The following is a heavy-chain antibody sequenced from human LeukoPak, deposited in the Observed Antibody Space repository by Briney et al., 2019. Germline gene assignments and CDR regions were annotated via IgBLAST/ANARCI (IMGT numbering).Heavy chain of an antibody. V-gene: IGHV4-61*02. J-gene: IGHJ5*02. CDR2: IYTSGST. D-gene: IGHD2-21*02. CDR3: ARLAYCGGDCYSVGFWFDP. CDR1: GGSISSGSYY. Sequence: PSETLSLTCTVSGGSISSGSYYWSWIRQPAGKGLEWIGRIYTSGSTNYNPSLKSRVTISVDTSKNQFSLKLSSVTAADTAVYYCARLAYCGGDCYSVGFWFDPWGQGTLVTVSS.